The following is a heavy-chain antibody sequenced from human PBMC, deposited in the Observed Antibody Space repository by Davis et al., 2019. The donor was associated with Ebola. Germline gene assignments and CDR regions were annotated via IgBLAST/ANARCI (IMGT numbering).Heavy chain of an antibody. J-gene: IGHJ4*02. CDR1: GFTFSAHT. D-gene: IGHD3-16*01. CDR3: VKDGGY. CDR2: ISSNGGRT. Sequence: GESLKISCSASGFTFSAHTMHWVRQAPGKGLEYASRISSNGGRTYYADSVRGRFTISRDTSRNTLYLQMSGLIVEDTAVYYCVKDGGYWGQGTLVTVSS. V-gene: IGHV3-64D*08.